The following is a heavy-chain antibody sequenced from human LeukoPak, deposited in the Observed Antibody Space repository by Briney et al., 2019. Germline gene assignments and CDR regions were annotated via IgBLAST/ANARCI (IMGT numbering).Heavy chain of an antibody. CDR3: ARDPGAYSSSPIDY. Sequence: GGSLRLSCAASGFTFNTYAMSWVRQAPGKGLEWVSAISDSGGSAYYADSVKGRFTISRDNSKNTLYLQMNSLRAEDTAVYYCARDPGAYSSSPIDYWGQGTLVTVSS. V-gene: IGHV3-23*01. J-gene: IGHJ4*02. CDR1: GFTFNTYA. CDR2: ISDSGGSA. D-gene: IGHD6-6*01.